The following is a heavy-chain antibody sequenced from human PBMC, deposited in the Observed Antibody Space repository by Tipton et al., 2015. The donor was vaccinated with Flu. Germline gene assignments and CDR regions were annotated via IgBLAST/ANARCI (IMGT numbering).Heavy chain of an antibody. CDR2: MHASGVT. J-gene: IGHJ4*02. D-gene: IGHD3-10*01. Sequence: TLSLTCTVSGGSISSYYWSWIRQPAGEGLEWIGRMHASGVTNYNPSLKSRVSMSVDTSMDQFSLKLTSVTAADTALYYCARDPYNASGWLYDGGAYFDFWGRGTLVSVSS. CDR1: GGSISSYY. CDR3: ARDPYNASGWLYDGGAYFDF. V-gene: IGHV4-4*07.